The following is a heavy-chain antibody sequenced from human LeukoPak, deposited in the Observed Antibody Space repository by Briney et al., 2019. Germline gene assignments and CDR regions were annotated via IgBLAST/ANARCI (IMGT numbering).Heavy chain of an antibody. Sequence: GGSLRLSCAASGLTFMSYGMHWVRQAPGKGLEWVAFIRFDGTKKFYADSVRGRFTISRDNSKNTLYLQMNILRGDDTAVYYCANGDLCSSNWYSILDHWGQGTPVTVSS. J-gene: IGHJ4*02. CDR1: GLTFMSYG. CDR2: IRFDGTKK. CDR3: ANGDLCSSNWYSILDH. D-gene: IGHD6-13*01. V-gene: IGHV3-30*02.